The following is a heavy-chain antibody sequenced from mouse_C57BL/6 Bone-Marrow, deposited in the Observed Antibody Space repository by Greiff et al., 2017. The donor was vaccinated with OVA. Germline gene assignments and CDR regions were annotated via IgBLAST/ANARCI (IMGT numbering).Heavy chain of an antibody. CDR1: GFTFSSYA. V-gene: IGHV5-4*03. Sequence: DVMLVESGGGLVKPGGSLKLSCAASGFTFSSYAMSWVRQTPEKRLEWVATISDGGSYTYYPDNVKGRFTISRDNAKNNLYLQMSHLKSEDTAMYYCASSGTWFAYWGQGTLVTVSA. CDR3: ASSGTWFAY. J-gene: IGHJ3*01. CDR2: ISDGGSYT. D-gene: IGHD4-1*01.